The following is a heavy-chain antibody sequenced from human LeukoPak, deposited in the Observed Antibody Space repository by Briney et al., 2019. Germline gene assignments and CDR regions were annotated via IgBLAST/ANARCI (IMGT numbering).Heavy chain of an antibody. CDR3: ARIVPITMVRGAYNSFDY. Sequence: ASVKVSCKASGYTFTSYGISWVRQAPGQGLEWMGWISAYNGNTNYAQKFQGRVTMTRDTSTSTVYMELSSLRSEDTAVYYCARIVPITMVRGAYNSFDYWGQGTLVTVSS. V-gene: IGHV1-18*01. J-gene: IGHJ4*02. CDR2: ISAYNGNT. CDR1: GYTFTSYG. D-gene: IGHD3-10*01.